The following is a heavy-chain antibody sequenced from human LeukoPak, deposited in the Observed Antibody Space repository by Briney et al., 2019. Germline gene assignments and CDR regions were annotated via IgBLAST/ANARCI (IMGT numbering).Heavy chain of an antibody. D-gene: IGHD3-22*01. V-gene: IGHV3-43*02. Sequence: PGGSLRLSCAASGFTFDDYAMHWVRPAPGKGLEWVSLISGDGGSTYYADSVKGRFTISRDNSKNSLYLQMNSLRTEDTALYYCAKGTQYYYDSSGYYVGYFDYWGEGNLVTVSS. CDR3: AKGTQYYYDSSGYYVGYFDY. CDR1: GFTFDDYA. J-gene: IGHJ4*02. CDR2: ISGDGGST.